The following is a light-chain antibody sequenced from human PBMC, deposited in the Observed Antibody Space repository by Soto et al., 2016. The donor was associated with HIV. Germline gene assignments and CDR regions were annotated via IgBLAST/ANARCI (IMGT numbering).Light chain of an antibody. J-gene: IGLJ2*01. V-gene: IGLV3-1*01. Sequence: SYEVTQPPSVSVSPGRTASITCSGDKLGDKYTHWYQQKPGQSPVLIIYQNWRRPSGIPERFSGSNSGNTATLTLTGTQAIDEADYYCHTWDSDTPIFGGGTKLTVL. CDR1: KLGDKY. CDR3: HTWDSDTPI. CDR2: QNW.